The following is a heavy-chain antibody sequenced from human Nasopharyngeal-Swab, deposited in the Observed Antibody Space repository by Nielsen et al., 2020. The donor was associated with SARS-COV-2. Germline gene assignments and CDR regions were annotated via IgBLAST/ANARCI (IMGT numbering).Heavy chain of an antibody. CDR1: GGTFSSYA. CDR2: IIPIFGTA. J-gene: IGHJ6*02. CDR3: ARGGYCSSTSCYNPYYYGMDV. V-gene: IGHV1-69*13. D-gene: IGHD2-2*02. Sequence: SVKVSCKASGGTFSSYAISWVRQAPGQGLEWMGGIIPIFGTANYAQKFQGRVTITADESTSTAYMELSSLRSEDTAVYCCARGGYCSSTSCYNPYYYGMDVWGQGTTVTVSS.